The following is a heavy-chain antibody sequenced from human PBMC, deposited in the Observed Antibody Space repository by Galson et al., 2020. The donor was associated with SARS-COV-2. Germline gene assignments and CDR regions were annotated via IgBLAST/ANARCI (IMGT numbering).Heavy chain of an antibody. CDR2: ISSSGSTI. Sequence: NSGGSLRLSCAASGFTFSDYYMSWIRQAPGKGLEWVSYISSSGSTIYYADSVTGRFTISRDNAKNSLYLQMNSLRAEDTAVYYCARGNWNDGDTLGFDYWGQGTLVTVSS. J-gene: IGHJ4*02. V-gene: IGHV3-11*01. CDR3: ARGNWNDGDTLGFDY. CDR1: GFTFSDYY. D-gene: IGHD1-1*01.